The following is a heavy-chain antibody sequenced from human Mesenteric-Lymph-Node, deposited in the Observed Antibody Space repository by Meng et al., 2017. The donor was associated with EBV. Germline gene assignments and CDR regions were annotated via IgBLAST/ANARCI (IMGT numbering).Heavy chain of an antibody. Sequence: HRQLQESGPGLVKPSETPSLTCTVSGGSISSSSYYWGWIRQPPGKGLEWIGNIYYSGSTYYSPSLESRVTISVDTSKNQFSLKLSSVTAADSAVYYCARRISSGWMDSWGQGTLVTVSS. J-gene: IGHJ5*01. D-gene: IGHD6-19*01. CDR2: IYYSGST. CDR3: ARRISSGWMDS. CDR1: GGSISSSSYY. V-gene: IGHV4-39*01.